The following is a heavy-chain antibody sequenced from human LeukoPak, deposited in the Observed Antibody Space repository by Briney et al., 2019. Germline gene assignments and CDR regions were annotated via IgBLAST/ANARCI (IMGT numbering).Heavy chain of an antibody. Sequence: GGSLRLSCATSGFTFSTFWMHWVRQAPGKGLVWVSRINHDGSSRNYADSVKGRFTISRDNAKNTLYLEMNSLRAEDTAVYYCVRDWGYDSSGYWQKYFDTWGQGTLVTVSS. CDR1: GFTFSTFW. J-gene: IGHJ4*02. CDR2: INHDGSSR. D-gene: IGHD3-22*01. CDR3: VRDWGYDSSGYWQKYFDT. V-gene: IGHV3-74*01.